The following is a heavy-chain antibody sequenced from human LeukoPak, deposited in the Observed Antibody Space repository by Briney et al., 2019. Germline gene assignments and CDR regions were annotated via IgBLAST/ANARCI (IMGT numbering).Heavy chain of an antibody. V-gene: IGHV3-23*01. J-gene: IGHJ4*02. CDR2: ISGSGGST. CDR1: GFTFSSYA. Sequence: GGSLRLSCAASGFTFSSYAMSWVRQAPGKGLEWVSAISGSGGSTYYADPVKGRFTISRDNSKNTLYLQMNSLRAEDTAVYYCAKDGDYYYDSSGYNGFDYWGQGTLVTVSS. CDR3: AKDGDYYYDSSGYNGFDY. D-gene: IGHD3-22*01.